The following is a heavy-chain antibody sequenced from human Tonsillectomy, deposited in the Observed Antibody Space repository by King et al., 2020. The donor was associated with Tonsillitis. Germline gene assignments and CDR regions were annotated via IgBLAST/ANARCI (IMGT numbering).Heavy chain of an antibody. CDR2: IIPTLGLT. CDR1: GVTFNSDP. Sequence: QVQLVQSGAEVKKPGSSLKVSCKASGVTFNSDPIAWVRQAPGQRVEWMGRIIPTLGLTNYEHKFHGRVVITADTTTNTDYMELSGLTSEDTAVYYCARGPLAAANWFDPWGQGTLVTVSS. D-gene: IGHD6-13*01. J-gene: IGHJ5*02. CDR3: ARGPLAAANWFDP. V-gene: IGHV1-69*04.